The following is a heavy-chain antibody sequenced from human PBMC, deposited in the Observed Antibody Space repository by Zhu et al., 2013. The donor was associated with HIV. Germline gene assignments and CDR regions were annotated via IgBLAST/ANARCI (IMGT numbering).Heavy chain of an antibody. CDR2: IIPIFGTA. V-gene: IGHV1-69*01. Sequence: QVQLVQSGAEVKKPGSSVKVSCKASGGTFSSYAISWVRQAPGQGLEWMGGIIPIFGTANYAQKFQGRVTITADESTSTAYMELSSLRSEDTAVYYCARVTTYYYDSSGYRHNGMDVWGQGTTVTVSS. J-gene: IGHJ6*02. CDR3: ARVTTYYYDSSGYRHNGMDV. D-gene: IGHD3-22*01. CDR1: GGTFSSYA.